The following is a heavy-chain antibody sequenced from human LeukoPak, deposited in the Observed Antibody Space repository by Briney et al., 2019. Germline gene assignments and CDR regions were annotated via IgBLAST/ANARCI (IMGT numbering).Heavy chain of an antibody. V-gene: IGHV4-31*03. CDR1: GGSIRRGGYF. J-gene: IGHJ5*02. CDR3: ARGLKYDWLVGNNWFDP. CDR2: IYYTGAT. Sequence: SQTLSLTCTVSGGSIRRGGYFWNWIRHHPGKGLEWIGNIYYTGATYDNPSLKGRVAMSVDAAKNQFSLNLTSVTAEDTAAYFCARGLKYDWLVGNNWFDPWGQGILVNVSS. D-gene: IGHD6-19*01.